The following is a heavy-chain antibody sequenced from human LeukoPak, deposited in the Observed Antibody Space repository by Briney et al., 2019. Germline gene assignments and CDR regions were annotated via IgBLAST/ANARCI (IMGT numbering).Heavy chain of an antibody. CDR3: ARDRSYDFWSGPNEFDY. CDR1: GFTFSSYW. J-gene: IGHJ4*02. CDR2: IKQDGSEK. V-gene: IGHV3-7*01. Sequence: PGGSLRLSCAASGFTFSSYWMSWVRQAPGKGLEWVANIKQDGSEKYYVDSVKGRFTISRDNAKNSLYLQMNSLRAEDTAVYYCARDRSYDFWSGPNEFDYWGQGTLVTVSS. D-gene: IGHD3-3*01.